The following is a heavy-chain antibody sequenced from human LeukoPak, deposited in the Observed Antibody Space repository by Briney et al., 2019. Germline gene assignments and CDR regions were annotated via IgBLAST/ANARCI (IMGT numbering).Heavy chain of an antibody. V-gene: IGHV3-21*01. CDR3: AREGYMDV. J-gene: IGHJ6*03. Sequence: GGSLRLSCAASGFTFINYNMNWVRQAPGKGLEWDSSISSTSTYIYSADSVKGRFTISRDNAKNSLYLQMNSLRVEDTAVYYCAREGYMDVWGKGTTVTVSS. CDR2: ISSTSTYI. CDR1: GFTFINYN.